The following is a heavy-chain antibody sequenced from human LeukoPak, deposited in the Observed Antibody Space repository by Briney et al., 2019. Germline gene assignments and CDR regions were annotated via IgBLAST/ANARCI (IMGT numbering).Heavy chain of an antibody. CDR2: SIPLFGTV. CDR3: ARGGRPLGYFYMDV. V-gene: IGHV1-69*05. J-gene: IGHJ6*03. Sequence: SVKVSCKASADSFNNYAFNWVRQAPGRGPEWMGGSIPLFGTVKAAQKFQGRFTITTDESTSTAYMELSSLTSEDTAVYYCARGGRPLGYFYMDVWGKGTTVTVSS. CDR1: ADSFNNYA.